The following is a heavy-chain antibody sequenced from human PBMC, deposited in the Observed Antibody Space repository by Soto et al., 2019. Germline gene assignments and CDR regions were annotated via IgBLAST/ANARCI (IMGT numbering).Heavy chain of an antibody. D-gene: IGHD3-10*01. CDR3: ARLYMVRGVMDWFDP. V-gene: IGHV4-4*02. CDR1: GGSISSSNW. J-gene: IGHJ5*02. Sequence: QVQLQESGPGLVKPSGTLSLTCAVSGGSISSSNWWSWVRQPPGKGLEWIGEIYHSGSTNYNPSLTSRVTISVDKSKNPFSLKLSSVTAADTAVYYCARLYMVRGVMDWFDPWGQGTLVTVSS. CDR2: IYHSGST.